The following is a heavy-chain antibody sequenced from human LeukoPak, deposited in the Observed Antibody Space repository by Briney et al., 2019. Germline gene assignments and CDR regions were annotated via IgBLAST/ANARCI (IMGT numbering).Heavy chain of an antibody. Sequence: QPGGSLRLSCAASGFTFSSYGMHWVRQAPGKGLEWVAVISYDGSNKYYADSVKGRFTISRDNSKNTLYLQMNSLRAEDTAVYYCAKEGHYGDYVSLTDYWGQGTLVTVSS. CDR1: GFTFSSYG. CDR2: ISYDGSNK. D-gene: IGHD4-17*01. J-gene: IGHJ4*02. V-gene: IGHV3-30*18. CDR3: AKEGHYGDYVSLTDY.